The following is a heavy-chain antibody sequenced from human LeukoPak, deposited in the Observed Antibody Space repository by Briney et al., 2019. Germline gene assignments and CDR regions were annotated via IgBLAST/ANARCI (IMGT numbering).Heavy chain of an antibody. Sequence: GESLKISCKGSGYSFISCWIGWVRQMPGKGLEWMGIIYPGDSDTRYSPSFQGQVTISADKSISTAYLQWSSLKASDTAMYYCARPESTYYYGSGSLHAFDIWGQGTMVTASS. D-gene: IGHD3-10*01. V-gene: IGHV5-51*01. CDR2: IYPGDSDT. CDR1: GYSFISCW. J-gene: IGHJ3*02. CDR3: ARPESTYYYGSGSLHAFDI.